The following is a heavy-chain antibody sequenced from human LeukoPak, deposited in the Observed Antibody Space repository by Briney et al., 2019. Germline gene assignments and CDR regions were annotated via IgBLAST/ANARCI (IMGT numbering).Heavy chain of an antibody. V-gene: IGHV1-69*04. D-gene: IGHD1-26*01. CDR3: AREAYSGSYPDY. Sequence: SVKVSCKASGGTFSSYAISWVRQAPGQGLEWMGRIIPILGIANYAQKFQGRVTMTRDTSISTAYMELSRLRSDDTAVYYCAREAYSGSYPDYWGQGTLVTVSS. J-gene: IGHJ4*02. CDR2: IIPILGIA. CDR1: GGTFSSYA.